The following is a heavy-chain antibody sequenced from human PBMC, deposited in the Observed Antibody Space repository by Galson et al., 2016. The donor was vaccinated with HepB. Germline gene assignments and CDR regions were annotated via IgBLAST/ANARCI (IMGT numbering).Heavy chain of an antibody. D-gene: IGHD3-9*01. Sequence: SLRLSCAASGFTFSSHWMHWVRQAPGKGPEWASRMNSDGSHINYADSVKGRFTISRDNARNTLYLQMDTLRAEDSAVYYCAGDPSNNILTAYNWFVHWGQGTLVTVSS. V-gene: IGHV3-74*01. CDR1: GFTFSSHW. CDR2: MNSDGSHI. CDR3: AGDPSNNILTAYNWFVH. J-gene: IGHJ5*02.